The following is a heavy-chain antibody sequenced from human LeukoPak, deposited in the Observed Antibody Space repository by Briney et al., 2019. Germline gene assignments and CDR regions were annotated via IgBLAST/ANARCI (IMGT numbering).Heavy chain of an antibody. CDR1: GGSISSSSYY. D-gene: IGHD6-6*01. V-gene: IGHV4-39*07. CDR2: IYYSGST. J-gene: IGHJ3*02. Sequence: SETLSLTCTVSGGSISSSSYYWGWIRQPPGKGLEWIGSIYYSGSTYYNPSVKSRVTISVDTSKNQFSLKLSSVTAADTAVYYCARSVHYAFDIWGQGTMVTVSS. CDR3: ARSVHYAFDI.